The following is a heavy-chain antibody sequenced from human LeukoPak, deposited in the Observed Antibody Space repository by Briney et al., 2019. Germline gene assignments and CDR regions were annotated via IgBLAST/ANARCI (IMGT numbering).Heavy chain of an antibody. J-gene: IGHJ3*02. CDR3: ARLLDYDSSGYPDTFDI. V-gene: IGHV4-59*01. CDR2: IYYIGSP. D-gene: IGHD3-22*01. CDR1: RGSIRPNY. Sequence: LQTLSLTCTVSRGSIRPNYWTSIRQPPGQGLKWSGDIYYIGSPNYNPSLKSRVTISLDTSRNQFSLRLSSVTAADTAVYYCARLLDYDSSGYPDTFDIWGKGTMVTVSS.